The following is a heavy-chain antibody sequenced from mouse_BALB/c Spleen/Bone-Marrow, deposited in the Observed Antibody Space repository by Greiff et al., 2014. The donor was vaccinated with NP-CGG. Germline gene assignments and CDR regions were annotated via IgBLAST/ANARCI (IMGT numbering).Heavy chain of an antibody. Sequence: VQLQQSGADLVKPGASVKLSCTTSGFNIKDTFMPWVKQRPEQGLEWIGRIDPASGNIKYDPKFQGKATITADTSSNKVSLQLSGLTSEDTAVYYCAHDAPFTYWGQGTLVTVSA. CDR2: IDPASGNI. CDR3: AHDAPFTY. J-gene: IGHJ3*01. D-gene: IGHD2-3*01. V-gene: IGHV14-3*02. CDR1: GFNIKDTF.